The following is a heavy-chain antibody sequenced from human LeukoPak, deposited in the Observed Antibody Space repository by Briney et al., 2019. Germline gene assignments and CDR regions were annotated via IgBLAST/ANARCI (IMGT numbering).Heavy chain of an antibody. Sequence: GGSLRLSCGASGFTFSSYWMSWVRQVPGKGLEWVAKIKEDGSEKYYVDSVEGPSTISRDNAKNSLYLQMNSLRAEDTAVYYCARDSSGYYLSYFDYWGQGTLVTVSS. J-gene: IGHJ4*02. D-gene: IGHD3-22*01. V-gene: IGHV3-7*01. CDR1: GFTFSSYW. CDR2: IKEDGSEK. CDR3: ARDSSGYYLSYFDY.